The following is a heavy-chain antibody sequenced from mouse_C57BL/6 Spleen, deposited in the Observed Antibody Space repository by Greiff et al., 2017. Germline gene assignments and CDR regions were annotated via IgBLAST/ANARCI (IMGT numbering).Heavy chain of an antibody. CDR3: ASSGGPSGFAY. CDR2: IRNKANGYTT. Sequence: EVHLVESGGGLVQPGGSLSLSCAASGFTFTDYYMSWVRQPPGKALEWLGFIRNKANGYTTEYSASVKGRFTISRDNSQSILYLQMNALRAEDSATYYCASSGGPSGFAYWGQGTLVTVSA. CDR1: GFTFTDYY. D-gene: IGHD4-1*01. V-gene: IGHV7-3*01. J-gene: IGHJ3*01.